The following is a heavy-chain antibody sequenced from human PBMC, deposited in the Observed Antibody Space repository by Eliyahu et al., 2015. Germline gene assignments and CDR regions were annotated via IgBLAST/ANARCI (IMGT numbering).Heavy chain of an antibody. CDR2: IFSNDEK. D-gene: IGHD3-3*01. CDR3: ARTPAHTIFGVVITSGYFDL. CDR1: GFSLSNARMG. Sequence: QVTLKESGPVLVKPTETLTLTCTVSGFSLSNARMGVSWIRQPPGKALEWLAHIFSNDEKSYSTSLKSRLTISKDTSKSQVVLTMTNMDPVDTATYYCARTPAHTIFGVVITSGYFDLWGRGTLVTVSS. V-gene: IGHV2-26*01. J-gene: IGHJ2*01.